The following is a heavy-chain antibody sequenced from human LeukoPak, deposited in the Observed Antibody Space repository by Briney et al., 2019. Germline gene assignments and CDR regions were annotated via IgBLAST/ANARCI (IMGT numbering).Heavy chain of an antibody. CDR2: INAGNGNT. V-gene: IGHV1-3*03. J-gene: IGHJ3*02. CDR1: GYTFTNYA. CDR3: ARDRAVIGTSGAFDI. D-gene: IGHD2-8*01. Sequence: ASVKVSCKASGYTFTNYAMHWVRQAPGQRLEWMGWINAGNGNTKYSQEFQGRVTFARDTSASTAYMELSSLRSEDMAVYYCARDRAVIGTSGAFDIWGQGTTVTVSS.